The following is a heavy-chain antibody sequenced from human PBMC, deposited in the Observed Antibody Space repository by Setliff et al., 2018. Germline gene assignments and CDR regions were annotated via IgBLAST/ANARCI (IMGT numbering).Heavy chain of an antibody. CDR3: ASQLGGYCSGGSCYSYYYYYYMDV. V-gene: IGHV4-34*01. D-gene: IGHD2-15*01. CDR1: GGSFSGYY. CDR2: INHSGST. Sequence: SETLSLTCAVYGGSFSGYYWSWIRQPPGKGLEWIGEINHSGSTNYNPSLKSRVTISVDTSKNQFSLKLSSVTAADTAGYYCASQLGGYCSGGSCYSYYYYYYMDVWGKGTTVTVSS. J-gene: IGHJ6*03.